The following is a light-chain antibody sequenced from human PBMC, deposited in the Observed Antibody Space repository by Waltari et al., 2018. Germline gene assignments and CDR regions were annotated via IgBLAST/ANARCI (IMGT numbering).Light chain of an antibody. V-gene: IGLV1-51*01. CDR3: GSWDNSPKHGRV. J-gene: IGLJ2*01. CDR1: TSVTGNNQ. CDR2: DNK. Sequence: QSVLTQPPSVSAAPGQKVTISCSADTSVTGNNQMSWYQPLPGTAPKLLIYDNKKRPSGSSERVSGSRSGSSATLVITGLQTGDEADYYCGSWDNSPKHGRVFGGGTKLTV.